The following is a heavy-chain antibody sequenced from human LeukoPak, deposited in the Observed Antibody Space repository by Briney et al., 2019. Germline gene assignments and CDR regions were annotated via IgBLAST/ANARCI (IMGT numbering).Heavy chain of an antibody. CDR1: GFTFSSYG. D-gene: IGHD3-16*01. Sequence: GGSLRLSWGASGFTFSSYGMHWVRQAPGKGLEWVAVIWYDGSNKYYADSVKGRFTISRDNSKNTLYLQMNSLRAEDTAVYYCARDINLIFDYWGQGTLVTVSS. CDR2: IWYDGSNK. J-gene: IGHJ4*02. CDR3: ARDINLIFDY. V-gene: IGHV3-33*01.